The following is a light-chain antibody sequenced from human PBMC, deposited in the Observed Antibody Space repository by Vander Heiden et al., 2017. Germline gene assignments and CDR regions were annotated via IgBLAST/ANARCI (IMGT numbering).Light chain of an antibody. CDR3: QSYDSSLSAYV. Sequence: QSVLTQPPSVSGAPGQRVTISCAGSSSNIGAFYNVQWYKQLPGTAPKLLIYGNSNRPSGVPDRLSGSRSGTSASLVITGLQAEDEADYYCQSYDSSLSAYVFGTGTKVTVL. CDR1: SSNIGAFYN. J-gene: IGLJ1*01. V-gene: IGLV1-40*01. CDR2: GNS.